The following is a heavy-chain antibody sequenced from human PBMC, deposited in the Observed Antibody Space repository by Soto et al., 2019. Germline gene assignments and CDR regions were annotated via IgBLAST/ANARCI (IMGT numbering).Heavy chain of an antibody. Sequence: GETLKISCKGSGYSFTTYWIGWVLHMPGKGLEWMGIIYPGDSNTTYSPSFQGQVTISADKSISTAYLQWSSLKASDTAMYYCARIGDSHYVMDVWGQGTTVTVSS. D-gene: IGHD3-16*01. CDR3: ARIGDSHYVMDV. J-gene: IGHJ6*02. CDR2: IYPGDSNT. CDR1: GYSFTTYW. V-gene: IGHV5-51*01.